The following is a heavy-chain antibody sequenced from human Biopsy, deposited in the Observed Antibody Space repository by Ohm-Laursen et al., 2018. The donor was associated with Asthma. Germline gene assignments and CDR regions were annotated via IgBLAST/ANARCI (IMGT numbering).Heavy chain of an antibody. CDR3: ARAQDYYDSRGYYRSFDY. J-gene: IGHJ4*01. CDR2: IYYSGST. CDR1: YGSITSGGYY. Sequence: TLSLTCTVSYGSITSGGYYWTWIRQHPGKGLEWIGFIYYSGSTYYNPSLKSRVSISIDTSKNQFSLKLSSVTAADTAVYYCARAQDYYDSRGYYRSFDYWGQEPWSPSPQ. D-gene: IGHD3-22*01. V-gene: IGHV4-31*03.